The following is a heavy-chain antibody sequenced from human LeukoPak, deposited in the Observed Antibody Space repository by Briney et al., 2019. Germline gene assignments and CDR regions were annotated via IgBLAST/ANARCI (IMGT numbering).Heavy chain of an antibody. J-gene: IGHJ4*02. V-gene: IGHV4-61*02. D-gene: IGHD1-26*01. CDR2: IYTGGST. CDR3: ARDFEVGITGEYFDY. CDR1: GASINRGSYY. Sequence: SETLSLTCTVSGASINRGSYYWSWIRQPAGKGLEWIGRIYTGGSTNYNPSLKSRVTISLDTSKNQFSLKLNSVTAADTAVYYCARDFEVGITGEYFDYWGQGTLVTVSS.